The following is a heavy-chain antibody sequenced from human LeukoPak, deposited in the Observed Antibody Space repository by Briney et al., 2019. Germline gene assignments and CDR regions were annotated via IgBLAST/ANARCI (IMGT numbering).Heavy chain of an antibody. Sequence: PGGSLRLSCAASGFTFSRTSMHWVRQSPGKGLEWVAVISFDGGTKYYADSVKGRLTVCRDNSKKALYLQMNSLRTEDTAVYFCARGLTTIRGIEYSYYGMDVWGQGTTVTVSS. CDR3: ARGLTTIRGIEYSYYGMDV. V-gene: IGHV3-30-3*01. D-gene: IGHD3-10*01. CDR2: ISFDGGTK. J-gene: IGHJ6*02. CDR1: GFTFSRTS.